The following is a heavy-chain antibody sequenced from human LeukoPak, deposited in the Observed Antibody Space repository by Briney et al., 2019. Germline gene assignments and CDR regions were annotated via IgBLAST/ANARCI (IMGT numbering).Heavy chain of an antibody. CDR2: IYSGGDT. J-gene: IGHJ4*02. CDR1: GFTVSSNY. D-gene: IGHD6-6*01. Sequence: GGSLRLSCAASGFTVSSNYVSWVRQAPGKGLEWVSVIYSGGDTYYADSVKGRFTLSRDNSKNLLYLQMNSLRAEDTAVYYCARGGAARSAGHWGQGTLVTVSS. CDR3: ARGGAARSAGH. V-gene: IGHV3-53*01.